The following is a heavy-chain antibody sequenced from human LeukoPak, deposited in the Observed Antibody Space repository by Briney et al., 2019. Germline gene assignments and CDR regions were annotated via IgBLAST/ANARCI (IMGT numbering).Heavy chain of an antibody. CDR1: GYTFTGYY. CDR2: INPNSGGT. Sequence: RAPVKVSCKASGYTFTGYYMHWVRQAPGQGLEWMGWINPNSGGTNYAQKFQGRVTMTRDTSISTAYMELSRLRSDDTAVYYCARDGIAVAGRVWFDPWGQGTLVTVSS. D-gene: IGHD6-19*01. J-gene: IGHJ5*02. CDR3: ARDGIAVAGRVWFDP. V-gene: IGHV1-2*02.